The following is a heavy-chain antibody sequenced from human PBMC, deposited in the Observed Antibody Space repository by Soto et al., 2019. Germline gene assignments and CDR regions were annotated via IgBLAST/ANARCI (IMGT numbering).Heavy chain of an antibody. CDR2: IYHSGST. D-gene: IGHD4-4*01. CDR3: ASLASNSLNFDY. V-gene: IGHV4-30-2*01. J-gene: IGHJ4*02. CDR1: AGSISSGGYS. Sequence: QLQLQESGSGLVKPSQTLSLTCAVSAGSISSGGYSWSWIRQPPGKGLEWIGYIYHSGSTYYNPSLKSRVTISVDRSKNQFSLKLSSVTAADTAVYYCASLASNSLNFDYWGQGTLVTVSS.